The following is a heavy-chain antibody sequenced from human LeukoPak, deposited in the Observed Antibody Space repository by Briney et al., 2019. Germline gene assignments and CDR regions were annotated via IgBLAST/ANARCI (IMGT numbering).Heavy chain of an antibody. D-gene: IGHD6-19*01. V-gene: IGHV3-33*03. CDR3: ASRVGGSG. CDR2: IWYDGSNK. CDR1: GFTFSSYG. Sequence: GGSLRLSCAASGFTFSSYGMHWVRQAPGKGLEWVAVIWYDGSNKYYADSVEGRFTISRDNAKNSLYLQMNSLRAEDTAVYYCASRVGGSGWGQGTLVTVSS. J-gene: IGHJ4*02.